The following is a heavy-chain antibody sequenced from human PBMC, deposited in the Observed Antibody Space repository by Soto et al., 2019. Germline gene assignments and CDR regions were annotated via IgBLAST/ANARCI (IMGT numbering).Heavy chain of an antibody. CDR1: GYIFAAYS. CDR2: VNPSGGST. V-gene: IGHV1-46*01. CDR3: AREENCSDGICYSEYFQR. Sequence: ASVKVSCKASGYIFAAYSMHWVRQAPGQGLEWMGVVNPSGGSTNYAQKFQGRITMTRDTSTSSVYMDLSSLTSEDTAVYYCAREENCSDGICYSEYFQRWGQGTLVTVSS. D-gene: IGHD2-15*01. J-gene: IGHJ1*01.